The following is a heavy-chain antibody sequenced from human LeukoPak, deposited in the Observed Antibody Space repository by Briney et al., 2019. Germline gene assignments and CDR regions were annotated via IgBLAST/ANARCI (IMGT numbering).Heavy chain of an antibody. CDR3: ARAPRIAAAGKYFQH. CDR1: GGSFSGYY. D-gene: IGHD6-13*01. Sequence: SETLSLTCAVYGGSFSGYYWSWIRQPPGKGPEWIGEINHSGSTNYNPSLKSRVTISVDTSKNQFSLKLSSVTAADTAVYYCARAPRIAAAGKYFQHWGQGTLVTVSS. V-gene: IGHV4-34*01. J-gene: IGHJ1*01. CDR2: INHSGST.